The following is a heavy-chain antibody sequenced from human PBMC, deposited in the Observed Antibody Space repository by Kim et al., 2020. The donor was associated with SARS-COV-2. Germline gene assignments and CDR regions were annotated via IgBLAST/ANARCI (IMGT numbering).Heavy chain of an antibody. D-gene: IGHD3-22*01. CDR3: ARDASSGYFNWFDP. V-gene: IGHV3-66*01. Sequence: YADSVKGRFTISRDNSKNTLYLQMNSLRAEDTAVYYCARDASSGYFNWFDPWGQGTLVTVSS. J-gene: IGHJ5*02.